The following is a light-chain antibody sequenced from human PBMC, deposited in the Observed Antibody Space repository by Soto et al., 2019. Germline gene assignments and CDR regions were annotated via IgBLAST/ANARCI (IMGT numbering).Light chain of an antibody. CDR2: KAS. CDR3: QHYSNFPRT. V-gene: IGKV1-5*03. Sequence: DIQMTQSPSTLSASVGDRVSITCRASQGVSSCLAWYQQKPGKAPRLLIYKASNLESGVPSRFSGSGSGTEFTLTISSLQPDDFATYYCQHYSNFPRTFGQGTKVEIK. CDR1: QGVSSC. J-gene: IGKJ1*01.